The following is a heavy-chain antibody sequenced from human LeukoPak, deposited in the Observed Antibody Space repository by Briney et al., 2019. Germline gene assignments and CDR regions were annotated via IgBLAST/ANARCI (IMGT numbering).Heavy chain of an antibody. CDR1: GFTFSSYA. Sequence: GGSLRLSCAASGFTFSSYAMSWVRQAPGKGLEWVSAISGSGGSTYYADSVKGRFTISRDNSKNTLYLQMNSLRAEDTAVYYCAKDLAQHYYDSSGYYAKDCWGQGTLVTVSS. D-gene: IGHD3-22*01. CDR3: AKDLAQHYYDSSGYYAKDC. J-gene: IGHJ4*02. V-gene: IGHV3-23*01. CDR2: ISGSGGST.